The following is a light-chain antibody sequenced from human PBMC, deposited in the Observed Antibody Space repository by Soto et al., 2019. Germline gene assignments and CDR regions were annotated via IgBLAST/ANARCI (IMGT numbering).Light chain of an antibody. J-gene: IGLJ1*01. V-gene: IGLV1-47*01. CDR1: ISNIGNNY. CDR2: RND. Sequence: QSVLTQPSSVSGTPGQGVTISCSGSISNIGNNYVYWFQQLPGTAPKVLTNRNDQRPSGVPDRFSGSKCGTSASLAISGLRSEDEADYYCAAWDDTVRSYVFGTGTKVTVL. CDR3: AAWDDTVRSYV.